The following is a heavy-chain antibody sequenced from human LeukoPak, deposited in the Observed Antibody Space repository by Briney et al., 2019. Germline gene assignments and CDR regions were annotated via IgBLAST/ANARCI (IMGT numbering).Heavy chain of an antibody. D-gene: IGHD3-10*01. CDR3: SKAAPGVGPTDGFDI. V-gene: IGHV3-30*02. Sequence: PGGSLRLSCAASGFAFSKYGMYWVRQAPGKGLEWVAYIRYDGDTKYYADSVKDRFTISRDNSINTLYLQMNSLRAEDTAVYYCSKAAPGVGPTDGFDIWGQGTMVTVSS. CDR2: IRYDGDTK. J-gene: IGHJ3*02. CDR1: GFAFSKYG.